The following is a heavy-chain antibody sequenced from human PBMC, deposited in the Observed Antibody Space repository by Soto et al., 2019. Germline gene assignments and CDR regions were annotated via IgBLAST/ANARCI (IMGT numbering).Heavy chain of an antibody. D-gene: IGHD3-22*01. Sequence: SETLSLSCTVSGGSISSGDYYWSWIRQPPGKGLEWIGYIYYSGSTYYNPSLKSRVTISVDTSKNQFSLKLSSVTAADTAAYYCARVRRITMMVVVITTQDAFDIWGQGTMVT. J-gene: IGHJ3*02. V-gene: IGHV4-30-4*01. CDR3: ARVRRITMMVVVITTQDAFDI. CDR2: IYYSGST. CDR1: GGSISSGDYY.